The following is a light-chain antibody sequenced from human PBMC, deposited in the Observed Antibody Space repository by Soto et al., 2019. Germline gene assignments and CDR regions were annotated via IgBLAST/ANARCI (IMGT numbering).Light chain of an antibody. J-gene: IGKJ5*01. CDR1: QGIRND. V-gene: IGKV1-39*01. CDR3: HQSYSMIT. CDR2: DAS. Sequence: TQSPASLSPSAGERVTLTCRASQGIRNDLGWYQQKPGKAPKLLIYDASSLQSGAPSRLSGSGSGTDFTLTISSLQPEDFATYYCHQSYSMITFGQGTRLDIK.